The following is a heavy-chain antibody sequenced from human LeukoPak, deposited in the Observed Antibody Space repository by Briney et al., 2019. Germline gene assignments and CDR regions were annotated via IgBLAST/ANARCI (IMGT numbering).Heavy chain of an antibody. CDR3: AAGKTGY. J-gene: IGHJ4*02. V-gene: IGHV4-34*01. CDR1: GGSFSGYY. Sequence: AETLSLTCAVYGGSFSGYYWSWIRQPPGKGLEWIGEINHSGSTNYNPTLTSRVTISVDTSKNQCSLKLSSVTAAGTAVYYCAAGKTGYWGQATLVTVHS. CDR2: INHSGST. D-gene: IGHD1-1*01.